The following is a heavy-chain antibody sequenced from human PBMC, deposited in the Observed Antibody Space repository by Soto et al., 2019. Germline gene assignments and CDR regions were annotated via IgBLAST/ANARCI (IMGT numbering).Heavy chain of an antibody. CDR1: GYTFTSNG. CDR3: ARSQAIDK. V-gene: IGHV5-51*01. CDR2: IYPGDSDI. J-gene: IGHJ4*01. Sequence: GESLKISCKVSGYTFTSNGIAWVRQMPGKSLEWMGIIYPGDSDIRYSPSFEGRVTISADKSLSTAYLQLTSLKASDTAIYYCARSQAIDKWGHGTMVTVS.